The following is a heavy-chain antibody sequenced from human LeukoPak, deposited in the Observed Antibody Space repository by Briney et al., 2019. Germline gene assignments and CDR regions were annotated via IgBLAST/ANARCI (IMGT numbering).Heavy chain of an antibody. V-gene: IGHV4-4*07. CDR2: IHTSGST. CDR3: ARARMETYYDYVWGSPRGSTYFDY. Sequence: PSETLSLTCSVSGGSISRDYWSWIRQPAGKGLEWIGRIHTSGSTNYNPSLKSRVTMSVDTSKNQFSLDLRSVTAADTAVYYCARARMETYYDYVWGSPRGSTYFDYWGQGTLVTVSS. D-gene: IGHD3-16*01. CDR1: GGSISRDY. J-gene: IGHJ4*02.